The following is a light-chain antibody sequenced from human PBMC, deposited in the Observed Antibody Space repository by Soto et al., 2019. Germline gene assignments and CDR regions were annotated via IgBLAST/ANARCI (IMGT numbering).Light chain of an antibody. J-gene: IGKJ2*01. CDR1: QSIRRS. CDR3: QQSYTTPYT. Sequence: DSQMTQSPCSLSASVGDGVTITCRASQSIRRSLTWYQQRPRKAPKVLIYGASNLQIGVPLRFSGSGSETDFTLTISSLQPDDFAAYYCQQSYTTPYTLGQGTRLEI. V-gene: IGKV1-39*01. CDR2: GAS.